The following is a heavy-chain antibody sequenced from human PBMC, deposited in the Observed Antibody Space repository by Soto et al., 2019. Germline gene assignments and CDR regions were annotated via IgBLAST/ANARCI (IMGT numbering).Heavy chain of an antibody. CDR1: GFTFSDYY. J-gene: IGHJ5*02. CDR2: ISGSGGST. D-gene: IGHD2-21*01. CDR3: AKDRLLIFPSWFDP. V-gene: IGHV3-23*01. Sequence: GGSLRLSCAASGFTFSDYYMSWIRQAPGKGLEWVSAISGSGGSTYYADSVKGRFTISRDNSKNTLYLQMNSLRAEDTAVYYCAKDRLLIFPSWFDPWGQGTLVTVSS.